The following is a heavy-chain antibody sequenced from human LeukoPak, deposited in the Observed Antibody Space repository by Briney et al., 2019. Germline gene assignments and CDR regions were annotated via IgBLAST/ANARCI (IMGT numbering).Heavy chain of an antibody. D-gene: IGHD4-17*01. J-gene: IGHJ4*02. CDR3: XXXXTIRAPDY. CDR1: GFSFSDYW. CDR2: ISSSSSYI. V-gene: IGHV3-21*01. Sequence: PGGSLRLSCTTSGFSFSDYWMNWVRQAPGKGLEWVSSISSSSSYIYYADSVKSRFTISRDNAKNSLYLQMNSLRAEDTAVYYXXXXXTIRAPDYWGQGTLVTVSS.